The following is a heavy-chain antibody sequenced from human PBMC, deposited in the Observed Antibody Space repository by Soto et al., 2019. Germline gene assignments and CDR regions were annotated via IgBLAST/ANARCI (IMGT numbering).Heavy chain of an antibody. Sequence: SETLSLTSTFSGYSIRTSSSYYWGWIRQPPGKGLEWIATIHYSGSTYYNTSLKSRVAISLDTSTNQFSLRLTSVTAADTAVYFCARGVNYDNEGVDAFDVWGQGTMVTVSS. J-gene: IGHJ3*01. D-gene: IGHD3-22*01. CDR1: GYSIRTSSSYY. CDR2: IHYSGST. V-gene: IGHV4-39*07. CDR3: ARGVNYDNEGVDAFDV.